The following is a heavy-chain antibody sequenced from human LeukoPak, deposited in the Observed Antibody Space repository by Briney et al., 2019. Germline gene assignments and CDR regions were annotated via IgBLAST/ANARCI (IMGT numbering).Heavy chain of an antibody. Sequence: GGSLRLSCAASGFTFSSYSMNRVRQAPGKGLEWVSSISSSSSYIYYADSVKGRFTISRDNAKNSLYLQMNSLRAEDTAVYYCARGGGSYPYYYMDVWGKGTTVTVSS. CDR1: GFTFSSYS. J-gene: IGHJ6*03. CDR3: ARGGGSYPYYYMDV. D-gene: IGHD1-26*01. V-gene: IGHV3-21*01. CDR2: ISSSSSYI.